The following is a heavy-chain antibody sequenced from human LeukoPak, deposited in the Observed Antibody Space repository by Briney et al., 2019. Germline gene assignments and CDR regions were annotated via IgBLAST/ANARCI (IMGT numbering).Heavy chain of an antibody. CDR3: TRGREYQLPGVDYYYGMDV. Sequence: GGSLRLSCAASGFTFSGSAMHWVRQASGKGLEWVGRIRSKANSYATAYAASVKGRFTISRDDSKSTAYLQMNSLKTEDTAVYYCTRGREYQLPGVDYYYGMDVWGQGTTVTVSS. CDR1: GFTFSGSA. CDR2: IRSKANSYAT. J-gene: IGHJ6*02. V-gene: IGHV3-73*01. D-gene: IGHD2-2*01.